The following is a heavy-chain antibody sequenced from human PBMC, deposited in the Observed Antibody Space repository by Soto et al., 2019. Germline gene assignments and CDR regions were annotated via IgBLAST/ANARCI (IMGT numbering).Heavy chain of an antibody. Sequence: GGSLRLSCAASGFTFSNSGMNWVRQTPGKGLEWVSYISDSGATKHYADSVKGRFTISRDNGKDSLYLQMNSPRDEDTAVYFCARCSRNSCYSYGVDVWGQGATVTVSS. CDR3: ARCSRNSCYSYGVDV. CDR1: GFTFSNSG. CDR2: ISDSGATK. J-gene: IGHJ6*02. D-gene: IGHD2-15*01. V-gene: IGHV3-48*02.